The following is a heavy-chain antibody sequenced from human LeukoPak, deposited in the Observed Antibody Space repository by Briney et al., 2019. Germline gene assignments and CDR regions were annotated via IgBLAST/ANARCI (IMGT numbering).Heavy chain of an antibody. CDR3: ARSDLATITAGPFKY. V-gene: IGHV1-18*01. CDR2: ISGHQGNT. J-gene: IGHJ4*02. D-gene: IGHD5-12*01. Sequence: ASVKVSCKASGYTFSTYGITWVRQARGQGLEWMGWISGHQGNTKYAQNFQGRVTMTIDTSTSTAYMDLRSLRSDDTAIYFCARSDLATITAGPFKYWGQGTLVAVSS. CDR1: GYTFSTYG.